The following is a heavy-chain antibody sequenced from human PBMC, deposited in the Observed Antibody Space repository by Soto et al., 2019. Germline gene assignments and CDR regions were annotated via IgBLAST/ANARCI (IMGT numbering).Heavy chain of an antibody. V-gene: IGHV1-3*01. D-gene: IGHD3-3*01. CDR2: INAGNGNT. Sequence: QVRLVQSGAEVKKPGASVKVSCKASGYTFTSYAMHWVRQAPGQRLEWMGWINAGNGNTKYSQKFQDRVTITRDTSASTANMELSSPRSEDTAVYCCARGLSGYLNYFDYLAQGTLVTVSS. J-gene: IGHJ4*02. CDR1: GYTFTSYA. CDR3: ARGLSGYLNYFDY.